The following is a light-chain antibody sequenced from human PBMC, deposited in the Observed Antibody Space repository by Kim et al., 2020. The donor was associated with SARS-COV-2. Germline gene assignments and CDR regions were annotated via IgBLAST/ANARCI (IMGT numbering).Light chain of an antibody. CDR2: DAS. CDR3: HQRSDWPLT. V-gene: IGKV3-11*01. Sequence: EIVLTQSPATLSLSPGERASLSCRASQSVGTSLVWYQQKVGQAPRLLIYDASKRATDIPAKFSGSGSGTDFTLTISSLESDDFAVYYCHQRSDWPLTFGGGTKVETK. J-gene: IGKJ4*01. CDR1: QSVGTS.